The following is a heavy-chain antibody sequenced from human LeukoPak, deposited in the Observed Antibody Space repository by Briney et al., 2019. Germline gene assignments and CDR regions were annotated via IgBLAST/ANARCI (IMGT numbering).Heavy chain of an antibody. J-gene: IGHJ4*02. Sequence: GGSLRLSCAASGFTFSSSWMHWVRQAPGKGLEWVAVIWYDGSNKYYADSVKGRFTISRDNSKNTLYLQMNSLRAEDTAVYYCARVSEQWLPPDYWGQGTLVTVSS. CDR1: GFTFSSSW. CDR2: IWYDGSNK. CDR3: ARVSEQWLPPDY. V-gene: IGHV3-33*08. D-gene: IGHD6-19*01.